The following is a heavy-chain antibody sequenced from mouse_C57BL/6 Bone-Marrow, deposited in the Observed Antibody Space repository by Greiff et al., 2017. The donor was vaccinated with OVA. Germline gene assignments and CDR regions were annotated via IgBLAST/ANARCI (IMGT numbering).Heavy chain of an antibody. V-gene: IGHV1-82*01. J-gene: IGHJ2*01. CDR2: IYPGDGDT. Sequence: VQLQQSGPELVKPGASVKISCTASGYAFSSSWMNWVQQRPGKGLEWIGRIYPGDGDTNYNGTFKGQATLSADKSSSTAYMLLSSLTSEDSAVYFCSRHEDGYYASYFDYWGQGTTLTVSS. CDR3: SRHEDGYYASYFDY. D-gene: IGHD2-3*01. CDR1: GYAFSSSW.